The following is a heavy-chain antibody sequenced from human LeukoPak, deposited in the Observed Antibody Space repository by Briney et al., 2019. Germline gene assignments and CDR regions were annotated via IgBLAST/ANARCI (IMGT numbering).Heavy chain of an antibody. V-gene: IGHV4-34*01. CDR2: INPNGYT. CDR3: ARRDCSSDWRKFDF. J-gene: IGHJ4*02. Sequence: ETLSLTCAVYGGSSSSYYWTWVRQPPGKGLEWIGEINPNGYTNYNSSLKSRVTISVDTSKNQFSLDLSSVTAADTALYYCARRDCSSDWRKFDFWGQGTLVTVSS. CDR1: GGSSSSYY. D-gene: IGHD6-19*01.